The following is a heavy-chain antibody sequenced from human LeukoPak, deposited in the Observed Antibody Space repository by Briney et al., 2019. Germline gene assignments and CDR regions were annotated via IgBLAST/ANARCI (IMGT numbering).Heavy chain of an antibody. CDR2: IYSDGGT. V-gene: IGHV3-66*04. J-gene: IGHJ4*02. CDR1: GLTVSSSY. D-gene: IGHD3-10*01. CDR3: AKHRMVRGVITDYYFDY. Sequence: GGSLRLSCAASGLTVSSSYMSWVRQAPGKGLEWVSVIYSDGGTYYADSVKDRFTISRDNSKNTLYLQMNSLRAEDTAVYYCAKHRMVRGVITDYYFDYWGQGTLVTVSS.